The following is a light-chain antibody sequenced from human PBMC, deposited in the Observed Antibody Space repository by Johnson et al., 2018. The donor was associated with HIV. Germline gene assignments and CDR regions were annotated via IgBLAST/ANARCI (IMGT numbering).Light chain of an antibody. CDR3: GTWDFRLSARV. V-gene: IGLV1-51*02. Sequence: QSVLTQPPSVSAAPGQKVTISCSGSSSNIGNSYVSWFQQLPGTAPKLLIYENNKRPSGIPDRFSGSKSGTSATLGITGLQTGDEADYYCGTWDFRLSARVFGTGTKVTVL. CDR1: SSNIGNSY. J-gene: IGLJ1*01. CDR2: ENN.